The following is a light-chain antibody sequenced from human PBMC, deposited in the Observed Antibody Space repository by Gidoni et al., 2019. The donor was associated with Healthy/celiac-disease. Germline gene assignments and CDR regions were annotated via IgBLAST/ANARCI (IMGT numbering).Light chain of an antibody. J-gene: IGKJ5*01. Sequence: IQLTQSPSSLSASVGDSVTITCQASQDIRVYLNWYQQKPGKAPKLLIYGASNLETGVPSRFSGSGSGTDFTFTIISLQPEDIATYYCQQYDNLPITFGQXTRLEIE. CDR1: QDIRVY. CDR2: GAS. V-gene: IGKV1-33*01. CDR3: QQYDNLPIT.